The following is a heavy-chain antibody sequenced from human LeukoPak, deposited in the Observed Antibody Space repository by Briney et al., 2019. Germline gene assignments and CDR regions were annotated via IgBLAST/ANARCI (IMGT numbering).Heavy chain of an antibody. CDR3: ARSSTSRKNYYYYGMDV. Sequence: SQTLSLTCAVSGGSLSSGGCSWSWIRQPPGKGLDWFGYIYHSGSTHYNPSLKSRVTISVDRSKNQFSLKLSSVTAADTAVYYCARSSTSRKNYYYYGMDVWGQGTTVAVSS. J-gene: IGHJ6*02. CDR1: GGSLSSGGCS. D-gene: IGHD2-2*01. CDR2: IYHSGST. V-gene: IGHV4-30-2*01.